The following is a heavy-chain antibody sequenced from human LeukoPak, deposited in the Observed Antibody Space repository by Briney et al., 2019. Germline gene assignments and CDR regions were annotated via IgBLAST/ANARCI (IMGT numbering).Heavy chain of an antibody. Sequence: GESLRLSCTASGFTFGDYAMSWVRQAPGKGLEWVGFITSKAYGATTDYAASVKGRFTISRDDSKSIAYLQMNSPKSEDTAVYYCSRHIVGARTFFDYWGQGALVTVSS. CDR2: ITSKAYGATT. D-gene: IGHD1-26*01. CDR1: GFTFGDYA. V-gene: IGHV3-49*04. CDR3: SRHIVGARTFFDY. J-gene: IGHJ4*02.